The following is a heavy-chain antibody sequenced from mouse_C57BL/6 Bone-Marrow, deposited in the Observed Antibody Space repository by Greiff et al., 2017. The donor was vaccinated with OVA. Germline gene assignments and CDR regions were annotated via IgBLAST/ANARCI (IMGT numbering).Heavy chain of an antibody. CDR2: IYPRSGNT. V-gene: IGHV1-81*01. Sequence: VQLQESGAELARPGASVKLSCKASGYTFTSYGISWVKQSTGQGLEWIGEIYPRSGNTYYNEKFKGKATLTADKSSSTAYMELRSLTSEDSAVYFCARKGNGYDPYYFDYWGQGTTLTVSS. D-gene: IGHD2-2*01. J-gene: IGHJ2*01. CDR3: ARKGNGYDPYYFDY. CDR1: GYTFTSYG.